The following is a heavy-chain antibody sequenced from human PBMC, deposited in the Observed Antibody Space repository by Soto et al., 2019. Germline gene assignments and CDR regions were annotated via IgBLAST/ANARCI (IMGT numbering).Heavy chain of an antibody. D-gene: IGHD6-6*01. Sequence: GGSLRLSCAASGFTFSDYYMSWIRQAPGKGLEWVSYISSSGSTIYYADSVKGRFTISRDNAKNSLYLQMNSLRAEDTAVYYCARGDGIAARPYYYYYMDVWGKGTTVTVSS. V-gene: IGHV3-11*01. CDR2: ISSSGSTI. CDR1: GFTFSDYY. J-gene: IGHJ6*03. CDR3: ARGDGIAARPYYYYYMDV.